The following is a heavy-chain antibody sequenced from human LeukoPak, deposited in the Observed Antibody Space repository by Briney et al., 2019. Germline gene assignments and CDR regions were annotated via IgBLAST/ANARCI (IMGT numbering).Heavy chain of an antibody. D-gene: IGHD6-13*01. CDR2: IYYSGST. J-gene: IGHJ4*02. CDR1: GGSISSSSYY. Sequence: SETLSLTCSVSGGSISSSSYYWGWIRQPPGKGLEWIGSIYYSGSTYYNPSLKRRVTISVDTSKNQFSLRLSSVTAADTAVYYCARQHIAAAGQADDYWGQGTLVTVSS. V-gene: IGHV4-39*01. CDR3: ARQHIAAAGQADDY.